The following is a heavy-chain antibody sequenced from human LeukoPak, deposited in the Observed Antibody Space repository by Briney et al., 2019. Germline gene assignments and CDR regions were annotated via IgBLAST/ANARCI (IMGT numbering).Heavy chain of an antibody. CDR2: IIPIFGTA. Sequence: SVKVSCKASGGTFSSYAISWGRQAPGQGLEWMGGIIPIFGTADYAQKFQGRVTITADKSTSTAYMELRSLRSEDTAVYYCASDRGSYARLESEGWFDHWGQGTLVTVSS. CDR3: ASDRGSYARLESEGWFDH. CDR1: GGTFSSYA. V-gene: IGHV1-69*06. D-gene: IGHD2-2*01. J-gene: IGHJ5*02.